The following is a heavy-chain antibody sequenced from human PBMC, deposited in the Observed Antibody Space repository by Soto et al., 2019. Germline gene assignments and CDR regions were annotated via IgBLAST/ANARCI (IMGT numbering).Heavy chain of an antibody. CDR2: IDPSDSYT. J-gene: IGHJ3*02. V-gene: IGHV5-10-1*01. Sequence: PGESLQISCKGSGYSFTSYWISWVGQMPGKGLEWIGRIDPSDSYTNYSPSFQGHVTISADKSISTAYLQWSSLKASDTAMYYCASRKGYSSGYDAFDIWGQATMVTV. CDR3: ASRKGYSSGYDAFDI. CDR1: GYSFTSYW. D-gene: IGHD5-18*01.